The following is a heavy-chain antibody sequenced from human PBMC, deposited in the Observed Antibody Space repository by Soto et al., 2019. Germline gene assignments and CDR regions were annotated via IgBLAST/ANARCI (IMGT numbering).Heavy chain of an antibody. CDR1: GGSFSGYY. CDR2: INHSGST. D-gene: IGHD2-2*01. V-gene: IGHV4-34*01. J-gene: IGHJ6*02. CDR3: ARGRYCSSTSCYLAYYYGMDV. Sequence: QVQLQQWGAGLLKPSETLSLTCAVYGGSFSGYYWSWIRQPPGKGLEWIGEINHSGSTNYNPSLKRRVTISVDTSKNQFSLKLSSVTAADTAVYYCARGRYCSSTSCYLAYYYGMDVWGQGTTVTVSS.